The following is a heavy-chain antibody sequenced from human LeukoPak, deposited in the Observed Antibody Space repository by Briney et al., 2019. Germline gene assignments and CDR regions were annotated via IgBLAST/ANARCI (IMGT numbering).Heavy chain of an antibody. J-gene: IGHJ5*02. CDR3: ARTGQAAIFSWYYP. CDR2: ITPILGIA. CDR1: GGTFSSYA. D-gene: IGHD2-2*01. V-gene: IGHV1-69*04. Sequence: ASVKVSCKASGGTFSSYAISWVRQAPGQGLEWMGRITPILGIANYAQKFQGRVTITADKSTSTAYMELSSLRSEDTAVYYCARTGQAAIFSWYYPWGQGTLVTVSS.